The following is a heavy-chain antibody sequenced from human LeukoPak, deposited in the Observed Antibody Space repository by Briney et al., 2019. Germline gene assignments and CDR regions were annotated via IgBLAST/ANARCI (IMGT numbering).Heavy chain of an antibody. V-gene: IGHV3-33*01. Sequence: PGGSLRLSCAASGFTFSSYGMHWVRQAPGKGLEWVAVIWYDGSNKYYADSVEGRFTISRDNSKNTLYLQMNSLRAEDTAVYYCARDIYRRNYYYDSSGYCHWGQGTLVTVSS. J-gene: IGHJ4*02. CDR3: ARDIYRRNYYYDSSGYCH. CDR1: GFTFSSYG. CDR2: IWYDGSNK. D-gene: IGHD3-22*01.